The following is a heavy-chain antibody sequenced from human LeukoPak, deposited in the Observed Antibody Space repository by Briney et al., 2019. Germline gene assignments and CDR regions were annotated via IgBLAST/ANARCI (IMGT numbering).Heavy chain of an antibody. D-gene: IGHD6-13*01. CDR3: ARSRIADKNWFDP. CDR1: GFTFSSYW. J-gene: IGHJ5*02. V-gene: IGHV3-74*01. CDR2: INSDGSST. Sequence: SGGSLRLSCAASGFTFSSYWMHWVRQAPGKGLVWVSRINSDGSSTSYADSVKGRFTVSRDNAKNTLYLQMSSLRAEDTAVYYCARSRIADKNWFDPWGQGTLVTVSS.